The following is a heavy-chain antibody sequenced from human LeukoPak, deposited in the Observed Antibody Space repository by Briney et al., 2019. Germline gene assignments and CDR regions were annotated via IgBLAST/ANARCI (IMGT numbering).Heavy chain of an antibody. V-gene: IGHV4-61*03. D-gene: IGHD4-17*01. CDR2: IFHSGNT. CDR1: GGSISSSSYY. J-gene: IGHJ3*02. Sequence: SETLSLTCTVSGGSISSSSYYWSWIRQPPGKGLEWIGYIFHSGNTNYNPSLRSRVTISVDSSKSHFSLKLSSVTAADTAVYYCAREDYGDYVGAFDIWGRGTMVTVSS. CDR3: AREDYGDYVGAFDI.